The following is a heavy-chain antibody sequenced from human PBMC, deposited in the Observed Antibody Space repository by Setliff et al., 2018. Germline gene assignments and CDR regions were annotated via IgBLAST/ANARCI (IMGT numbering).Heavy chain of an antibody. Sequence: PSETLSLTCTVSGGSISSGNYYWSWIRQPAGKGLEWIGHIQTSGTTNYNPPLKSRVTISVDTSKNQFSLKLSAVTAADTAVYFCAREDGPNYYYYYMDIWGKGTTVTVSS. V-gene: IGHV4-61*09. J-gene: IGHJ6*03. CDR3: AREDGPNYYYYYMDI. D-gene: IGHD3-10*01. CDR2: IQTSGTT. CDR1: GGSISSGNYY.